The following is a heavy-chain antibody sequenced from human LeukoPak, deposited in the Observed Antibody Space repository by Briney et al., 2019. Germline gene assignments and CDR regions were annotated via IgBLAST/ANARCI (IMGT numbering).Heavy chain of an antibody. J-gene: IGHJ4*02. D-gene: IGHD3-22*01. CDR2: INTNTGNP. Sequence: GASVKVSCKASGYTFTSYAMNWVRQAPGQGLEWMGWINTNTGNPTYAQGFTGRFVFSLDTSVSTAYLQISSLKAEDTAVYYCARRPRGNYYDSSGQLFDYWGQGTLVTVSS. CDR1: GYTFTSYA. CDR3: ARRPRGNYYDSSGQLFDY. V-gene: IGHV7-4-1*02.